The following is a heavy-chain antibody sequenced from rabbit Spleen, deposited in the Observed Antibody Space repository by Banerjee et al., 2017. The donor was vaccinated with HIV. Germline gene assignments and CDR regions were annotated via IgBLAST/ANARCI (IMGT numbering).Heavy chain of an antibody. Sequence: QSLEESGGDLVKPGASLTLTCTASGFSFSSRYYMCWVRQAPGKGLEWIGCVDVGSSGFTYFASWAKGRFTISKTSSTTVTLQMPSLTAADTATYFCARDAASSFSSYGMDLWGPGTLVTVS. CDR1: GFSFSSRYY. D-gene: IGHD8-1*01. J-gene: IGHJ6*01. CDR2: VDVGSSGFT. V-gene: IGHV1S40*01. CDR3: ARDAASSFSSYGMDL.